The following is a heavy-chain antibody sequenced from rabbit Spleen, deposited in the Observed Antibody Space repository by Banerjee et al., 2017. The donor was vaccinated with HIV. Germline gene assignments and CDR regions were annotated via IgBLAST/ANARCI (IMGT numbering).Heavy chain of an antibody. J-gene: IGHJ4*01. CDR1: GFDLSSYYY. V-gene: IGHV1S40*01. Sequence: QSLEESGGGLVKPEGSLTLTCKASGFDLSSYYYMCWVRQAPGKGLEWVVCIDAGSSGFTYYASWAKGRFTISKTSSTTVTLQMTTLTAADTATYFCASAYSDVYFDLWGQGTLVTVS. CDR3: ASAYSDVYFDL. D-gene: IGHD6-1*01. CDR2: IDAGSSGFT.